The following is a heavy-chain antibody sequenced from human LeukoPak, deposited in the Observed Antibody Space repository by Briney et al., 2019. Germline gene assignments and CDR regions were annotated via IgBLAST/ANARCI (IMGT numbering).Heavy chain of an antibody. V-gene: IGHV4-39*07. CDR2: IYYSGST. Sequence: SIYYSGSTYYNPSPKSRVTISVDTSKNQFSLKLSSVTAADTAVYYCARGGIAVAGRPLDYWGQGTLVTVSS. CDR3: ARGGIAVAGRPLDY. D-gene: IGHD6-19*01. J-gene: IGHJ4*02.